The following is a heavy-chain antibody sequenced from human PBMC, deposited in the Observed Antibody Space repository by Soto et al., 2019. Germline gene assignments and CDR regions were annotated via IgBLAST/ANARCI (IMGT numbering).Heavy chain of an antibody. CDR1: GGSFSGYY. Sequence: SETLSLTCAVYGGSFSGYYWSWIRQHPGKGLEWIGYIYYSGSTYYNPSLKSRVTISVDTSKNQFSLKLSSVTAADTAVYYCARSLYPQSHGRMAFDIWGQGTMVTVSS. J-gene: IGHJ3*02. D-gene: IGHD2-2*02. CDR3: ARSLYPQSHGRMAFDI. V-gene: IGHV4-31*11. CDR2: IYYSGST.